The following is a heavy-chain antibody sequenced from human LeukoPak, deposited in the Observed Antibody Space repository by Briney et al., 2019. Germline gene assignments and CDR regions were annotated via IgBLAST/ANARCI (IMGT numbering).Heavy chain of an antibody. CDR1: GGSISSYY. CDR3: ARRGPGYSGVFDY. CDR2: IYYSGST. Sequence: SETLSLTCTVSGGSISSYYWSWIRQPPGKGLEWIGYIYYSGSTNYNPSLKSRVTISVDTSKNQFSLKLSSVTAADTAVYYCARRGPGYSGVFDYWGQGTLVTVSS. V-gene: IGHV4-59*08. D-gene: IGHD3-22*01. J-gene: IGHJ4*02.